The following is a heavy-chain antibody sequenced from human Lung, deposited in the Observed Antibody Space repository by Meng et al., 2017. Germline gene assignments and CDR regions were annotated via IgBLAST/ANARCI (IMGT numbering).Heavy chain of an antibody. CDR3: ARSQQWLDS. Sequence: VHLHHSAPGRLKLSQPLPLTCAISGDSVPSNSAAWNWIRQSPSRGLEWLGRTYYRSKWYNGYAVSVRSRITINPDTSKNQFSLQLNSVTPEDTAVYYCARSQQWLDSWGQGTLVTVSS. J-gene: IGHJ4*02. V-gene: IGHV6-1*01. CDR2: TYYRSKWYN. D-gene: IGHD6-19*01. CDR1: GDSVPSNSAA.